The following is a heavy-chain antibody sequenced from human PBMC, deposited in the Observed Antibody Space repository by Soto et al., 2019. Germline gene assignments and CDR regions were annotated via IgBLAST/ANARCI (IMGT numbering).Heavy chain of an antibody. D-gene: IGHD3-22*01. V-gene: IGHV1-18*01. CDR1: GYTFITYG. CDR3: ARGPTDYYDNSANYLLDY. J-gene: IGHJ4*02. CDR2: ISTYNGNT. Sequence: VQLVQSGAEVKKPGASVKVSCKASGYTFITYGVSWVRQAPGQGLDWLGWISTYNGNTRYAERLQGRVTMTTDTTTNTAYMELRNLRSDGTAVYCCARGPTDYYDNSANYLLDYWGQGTLVTVSS.